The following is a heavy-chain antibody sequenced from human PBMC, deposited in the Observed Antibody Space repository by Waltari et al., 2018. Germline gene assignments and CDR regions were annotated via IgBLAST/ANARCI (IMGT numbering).Heavy chain of an antibody. CDR3: VRDTNNSPGY. CDR1: GFPFNTDT. V-gene: IGHV3-21*01. D-gene: IGHD1-1*01. J-gene: IGHJ4*02. Sequence: EVHLVEFGGGLVKPGGSMRLSCAASGFPFNTDTMKWVRQAPGKGLGWVSSISYSSSYIHYADSLKGRFTISRENTKNSLYLQMNSLKAEDTAVDYCVRDTNNSPGYWGQGTLVTVSS. CDR2: ISYSSSYI.